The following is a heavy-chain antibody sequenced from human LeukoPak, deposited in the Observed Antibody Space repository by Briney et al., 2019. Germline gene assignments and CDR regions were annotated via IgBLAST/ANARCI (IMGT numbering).Heavy chain of an antibody. V-gene: IGHV3-64D*06. CDR1: GFTFSSYA. Sequence: GGSLRLSCSASGFTFSSYAMHWVRQAPGKGLEYVSAISSNGGSTYYADSVKGRFTISRDNSKNTLYLQMSSLRAEDTAVYYCARVYASGWFDPWGQGTLVTVSS. D-gene: IGHD2-8*01. J-gene: IGHJ5*02. CDR2: ISSNGGST. CDR3: ARVYASGWFDP.